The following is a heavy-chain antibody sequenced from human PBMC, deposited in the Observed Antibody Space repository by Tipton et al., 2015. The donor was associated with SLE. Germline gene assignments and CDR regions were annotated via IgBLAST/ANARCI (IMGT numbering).Heavy chain of an antibody. J-gene: IGHJ4*02. CDR1: GGSISNSNW. CDR2: VYHSGST. CDR3: ATGDVYLDY. D-gene: IGHD3-16*01. Sequence: TLSLTCAVSGGSISNSNWWSWVRQPPGKGLEWIGEVYHSGSTNYNPSLRGRVTILVNKSKNQFSLRLSSVTAADTAVYYCATGDVYLDYWGQGTLVTVSS. V-gene: IGHV4-4*02.